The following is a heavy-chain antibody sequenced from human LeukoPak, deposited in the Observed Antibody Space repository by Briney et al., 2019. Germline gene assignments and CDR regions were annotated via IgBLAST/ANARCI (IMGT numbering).Heavy chain of an antibody. CDR2: IRYDGRNK. CDR3: AKDGSNWNFDY. Sequence: GGSLRLSCAASGFTFSSYGMRWVRQAPGKGLEWVAFIRYDGRNKYHADSVKGRFTISRDNSKNTLYVQMNSLRAEDTAVYYCAKDGSNWNFDYWGQGTLVTVSS. J-gene: IGHJ4*02. V-gene: IGHV3-30*02. D-gene: IGHD1-1*01. CDR1: GFTFSSYG.